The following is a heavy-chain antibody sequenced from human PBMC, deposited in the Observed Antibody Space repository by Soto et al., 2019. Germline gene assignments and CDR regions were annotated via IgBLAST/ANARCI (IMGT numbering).Heavy chain of an antibody. CDR3: ARDLGSGTDSTSFDY. CDR1: GFSFSTYG. V-gene: IGHV3-33*01. Sequence: PGGSLRLSCAASGFSFSTYGMHWVRQAPGKGLEWVAIIWKDGSSQYYSDSVRGRFTISRDNSKNTLYLQMDSLRVEDTAVYYCARDLGSGTDSTSFDYWGQGTLVTVSS. D-gene: IGHD2-15*01. J-gene: IGHJ4*02. CDR2: IWKDGSSQ.